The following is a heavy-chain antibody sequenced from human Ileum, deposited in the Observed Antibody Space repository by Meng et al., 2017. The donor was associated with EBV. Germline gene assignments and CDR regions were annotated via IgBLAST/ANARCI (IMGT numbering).Heavy chain of an antibody. CDR3: EGKPTGIDY. CDR2: IIHGGSP. V-gene: IGHV4-34*12. J-gene: IGHJ4*02. D-gene: IGHD2-8*02. CDR1: GGSLSGAD. Sequence: QEWGAGLLSPSQTLSPDCAVDGGSLSGADGNWIRQHRGRGLEWIGEIIHGGSPSYHPSLNSRVNMSIDPSTNQLSLMLRSVTAADMSVYYCEGKPTGIDYCGQRNLVTVSS.